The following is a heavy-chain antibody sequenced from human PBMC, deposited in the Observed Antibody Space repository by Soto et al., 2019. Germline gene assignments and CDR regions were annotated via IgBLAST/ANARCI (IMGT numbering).Heavy chain of an antibody. V-gene: IGHV3-30*18. CDR2: ISFDGSNK. J-gene: IGHJ6*02. CDR1: GFTFSNYG. D-gene: IGHD2-15*01. Sequence: PGGSLRLSCAASGFTFSNYGMHWVRQPPGKGLEWVAVISFDGSNKYNADSVKGRFTISRDNSKNTLYLQMNSLRAEDTAVYYCAKVPRCSGGSCSSDGMDVCGQGTSVTGS. CDR3: AKVPRCSGGSCSSDGMDV.